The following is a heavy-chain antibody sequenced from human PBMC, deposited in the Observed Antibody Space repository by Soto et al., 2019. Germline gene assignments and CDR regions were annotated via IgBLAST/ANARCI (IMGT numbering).Heavy chain of an antibody. J-gene: IGHJ6*02. CDR3: ARVRITLVRGGITPLRSDYYYGMDV. Sequence: QVQLQQWGAGLLKPSETLSLTCAVYGGSFSGYYWSWIRQPPGKGLEWIGEINHSGSTNYNPSLKSRVTISVDTSKNQFSLKLSSVAAADTAVYYRARVRITLVRGGITPLRSDYYYGMDVWGQGTTVTVSS. CDR2: INHSGST. CDR1: GGSFSGYY. V-gene: IGHV4-34*01. D-gene: IGHD3-10*01.